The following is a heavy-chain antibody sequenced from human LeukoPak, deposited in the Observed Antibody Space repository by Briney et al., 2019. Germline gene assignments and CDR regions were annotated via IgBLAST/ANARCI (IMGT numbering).Heavy chain of an antibody. CDR3: ARRIAARFDY. D-gene: IGHD6-6*01. Sequence: SETLPLTCTVSGGSISSYYWSWIRQPPGKGLEWIGYIYYSGSTNYNPSLKSRVTISVDTSKNQFSLKLSSVTAADTAVYYCARRIAARFDYWGQGTLVTVSS. J-gene: IGHJ4*02. CDR1: GGSISSYY. CDR2: IYYSGST. V-gene: IGHV4-59*08.